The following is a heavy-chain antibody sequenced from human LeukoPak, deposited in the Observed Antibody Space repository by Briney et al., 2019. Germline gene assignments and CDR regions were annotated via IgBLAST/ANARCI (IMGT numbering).Heavy chain of an antibody. V-gene: IGHV4-39*01. Sequence: SETLSLTCTVSGGSISSSSYYWGWIRQPPGKGPEWIGSIYYSGSTYYNPSLKSRVTISVDTSKNQFSLKLSSVTAADTAVYYCARHLDSSGYLDYWGQGTLVTVSS. CDR3: ARHLDSSGYLDY. J-gene: IGHJ4*02. CDR1: GGSISSSSYY. CDR2: IYYSGST. D-gene: IGHD3-22*01.